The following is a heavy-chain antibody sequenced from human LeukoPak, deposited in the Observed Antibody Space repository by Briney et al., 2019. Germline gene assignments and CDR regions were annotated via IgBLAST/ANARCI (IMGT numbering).Heavy chain of an antibody. CDR2: ISYDGSNK. CDR1: GFTFSSYA. D-gene: IGHD1-1*01. J-gene: IGHJ5*02. Sequence: GRSLRLSCAASGFTFSSYAMHWVRQAPGKGLEWVAVISYDGSNKYYADSVKGRFTISRDNSKNTLYLQMNSLRAEDTAVYYCARSIAWRGWFDPWGQGTLVTVSS. V-gene: IGHV3-30*04. CDR3: ARSIAWRGWFDP.